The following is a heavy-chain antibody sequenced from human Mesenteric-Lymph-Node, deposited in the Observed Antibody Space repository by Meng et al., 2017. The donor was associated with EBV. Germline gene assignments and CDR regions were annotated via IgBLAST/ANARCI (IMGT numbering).Heavy chain of an antibody. J-gene: IGHJ5*02. V-gene: IGHV4-4*02. CDR1: GGSVISNKW. Sequence: QVQLQESGQGLVKPSETLSLTCAVAGGSVISNKWWSWVRQPPGKGLEWIGEIYHTGTTIYNPSLKSRVTMSIDKSKDQLSLKLSSVTAADTAVYFCARIGGKDTAMITRWFDPWGQGTLVTVSS. CDR2: IYHTGTT. D-gene: IGHD5-18*01. CDR3: ARIGGKDTAMITRWFDP.